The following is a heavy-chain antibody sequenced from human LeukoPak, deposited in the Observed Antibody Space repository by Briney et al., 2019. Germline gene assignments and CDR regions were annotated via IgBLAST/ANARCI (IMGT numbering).Heavy chain of an antibody. V-gene: IGHV1-69*13. D-gene: IGHD7-27*01. CDR2: IIPIFGTA. J-gene: IGHJ4*02. Sequence: ASVKVSCKASGYTFTSYGISWVRQAPGQGLEWMGGIIPIFGTANYAQKFQGRVTITADESTSTAYMELSSLRSEDTAVYYCARSSGSHFDYWGQGTLVTVSS. CDR3: ARSSGSHFDY. CDR1: GYTFTSYG.